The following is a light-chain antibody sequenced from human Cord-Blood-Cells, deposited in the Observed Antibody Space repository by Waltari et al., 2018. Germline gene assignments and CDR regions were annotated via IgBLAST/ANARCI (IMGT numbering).Light chain of an antibody. V-gene: IGKV3-20*01. CDR1: QSVSSSY. Sequence: EIVLTQSPGTLYWSPGERATLSCRASQSVSSSYLAWYQQKPGQAPRLLIYGASRRATGIPDRVSGSGSGTDFTLTISRLEPEDFSVYYCQQYGSSPWTFGQGTKVEIK. CDR2: GAS. J-gene: IGKJ1*01. CDR3: QQYGSSPWT.